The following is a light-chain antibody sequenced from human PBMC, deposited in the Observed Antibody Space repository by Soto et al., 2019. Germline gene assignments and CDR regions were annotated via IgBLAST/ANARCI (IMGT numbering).Light chain of an antibody. CDR3: QQRGSSPET. J-gene: IGKJ1*01. Sequence: VVLYQSPGTLSLSPADRATLSCRASQSISSSFLAWYQQKPGQAPRLLIYGASSRATGIPDRFSGSGSGTDFTLTISRLEPEDFAVYYCQQRGSSPETFCQVTKVDVK. CDR1: QSISSSF. V-gene: IGKV3-20*01. CDR2: GAS.